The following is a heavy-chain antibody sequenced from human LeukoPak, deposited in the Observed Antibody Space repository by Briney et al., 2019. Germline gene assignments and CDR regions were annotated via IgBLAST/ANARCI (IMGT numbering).Heavy chain of an antibody. J-gene: IGHJ6*03. CDR2: ISTTSSSSYI. V-gene: IGHV3-21*01. D-gene: IGHD3-10*01. Sequence: PGGSLRLSCAASGFTFSRYAMNWVRQAPGKGLEWVSSISTTSSSSYIHYADSMKGRFTFSRGNAKGSLYLQMNSLRAEDTAVYYCARVMAGYSYMDVWGKGTTVTVSS. CDR3: ARVMAGYSYMDV. CDR1: GFTFSRYA.